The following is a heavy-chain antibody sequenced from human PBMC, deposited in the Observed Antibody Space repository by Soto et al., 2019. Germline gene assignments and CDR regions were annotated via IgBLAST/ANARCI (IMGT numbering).Heavy chain of an antibody. CDR3: ASLRMTMVRGVITDYFDY. CDR1: GGSISSSSYY. CDR2: IYYSGST. V-gene: IGHV4-39*01. J-gene: IGHJ4*02. D-gene: IGHD3-10*01. Sequence: SETLSLTCTVSGGSISSSSYYWGCIRQPPGKGLEWIGSIYYSGSTYYNPSLKSRVTISVDTSKNQFSLKLSSVTAADTVVYYCASLRMTMVRGVITDYFDYWGQGTLVTVSS.